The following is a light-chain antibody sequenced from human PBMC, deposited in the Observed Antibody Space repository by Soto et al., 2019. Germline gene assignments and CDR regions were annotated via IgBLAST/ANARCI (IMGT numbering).Light chain of an antibody. CDR1: SSDVGGYNY. J-gene: IGLJ1*01. Sequence: QSVLTQPRSVSGSPGQSVTISCTGTSSDVGGYNYVSWFQQYPGKAPTLIISEVSNRPSGVSNRFSGSKSGTAASLTISGLQTEDEADYFCFSFTTDWTHVFGTGTKLTVL. V-gene: IGLV2-14*01. CDR2: EVS. CDR3: FSFTTDWTHV.